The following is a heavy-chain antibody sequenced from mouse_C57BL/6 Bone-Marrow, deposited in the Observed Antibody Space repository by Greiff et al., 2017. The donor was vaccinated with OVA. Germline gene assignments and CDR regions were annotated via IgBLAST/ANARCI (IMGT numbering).Heavy chain of an antibody. Sequence: EVKVVESGGGLVQSGRSLRLSCATSGFTFSDFYMEWVRQAPGKGLEWIAASRNKANDYTTEYSASVKGRFIVSRDTSQSILYLQMNARRAEDTAIYYCARDDSNWYFEVWGTGTTVTVAS. CDR3: ARDDSNWYFEV. V-gene: IGHV7-1*01. CDR2: SRNKANDYTT. J-gene: IGHJ1*03. CDR1: GFTFSDFY. D-gene: IGHD2-5*01.